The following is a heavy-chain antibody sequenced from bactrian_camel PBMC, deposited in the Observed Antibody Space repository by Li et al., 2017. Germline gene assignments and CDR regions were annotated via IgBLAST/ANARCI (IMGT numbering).Heavy chain of an antibody. J-gene: IGHJ4*01. V-gene: IGHV3S31*01. Sequence: DVQLVESGGGLVQPGGSLRLSCAASGFAFSTYAMGWVRQTPGKGLEWVSSVNRDGDISYYVDSVKGRFTISRDNAKNTLYLKLNSLRTEDTAMYYCAVSTTSYSPVFGQGTQVTVS. CDR1: GFAFSTYA. CDR2: VNRDGDIS. D-gene: IGHD7*01.